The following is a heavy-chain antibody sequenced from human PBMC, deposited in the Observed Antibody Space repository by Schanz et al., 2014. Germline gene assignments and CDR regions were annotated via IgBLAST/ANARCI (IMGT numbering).Heavy chain of an antibody. Sequence: EVQLVESGGGVVRPGGSLRLSCAASGFTFENYALTWVRQVPGKGLEWVSRINWSDGGSTGYADSVKGRFSIYRDNAKNTLYLQMNTLRAEDTAVYYCARKMKVGVYGGTGHDSLDIWGQGTMVTVSS. CDR3: ARKMKVGVYGGTGHDSLDI. D-gene: IGHD3-22*01. J-gene: IGHJ3*02. CDR2: INWSDGGST. CDR1: GFTFENYA. V-gene: IGHV3-20*04.